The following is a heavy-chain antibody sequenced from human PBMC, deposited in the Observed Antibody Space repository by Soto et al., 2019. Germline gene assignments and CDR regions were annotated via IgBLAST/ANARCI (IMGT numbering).Heavy chain of an antibody. Sequence: SETRSLTCTVSGGSVSSGSYYWSWIQHPPGKGLEWIGYIYYSGSTNYNPSLKSRVTISVDTSKNQFSLKLSSVTAADTAVYYCARDRAQRDKDYHYYYGTEVWGQGTTVNVSS. J-gene: IGHJ6*02. CDR1: GGSVSSGSYY. CDR3: ARDRAQRDKDYHYYYGTEV. CDR2: IYYSGST. V-gene: IGHV4-61*01. D-gene: IGHD2-15*01.